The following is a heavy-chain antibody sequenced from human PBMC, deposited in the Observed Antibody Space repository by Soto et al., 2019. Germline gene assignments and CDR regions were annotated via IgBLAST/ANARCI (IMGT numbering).Heavy chain of an antibody. V-gene: IGHV4-34*01. Sequence: SETLSLTCAVYGGSFSGYYWSWIRQPPGKGLEWIGEINHSGSTNYNPSLKSRVTISVDTSKNQSSLKLSSVTAADTAVYYCARVWYDSSGYYYFFDYWGQGTLVTVSS. D-gene: IGHD3-22*01. CDR2: INHSGST. CDR3: ARVWYDSSGYYYFFDY. J-gene: IGHJ4*02. CDR1: GGSFSGYY.